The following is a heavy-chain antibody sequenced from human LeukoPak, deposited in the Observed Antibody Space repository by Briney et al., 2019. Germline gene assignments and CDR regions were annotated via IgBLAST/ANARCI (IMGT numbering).Heavy chain of an antibody. Sequence: GGSLRLSCTASGFTVSSIYMSWVRQAPGKGLEWVSVIYNDGSPYYADSVGDRFTISRDNSKNTVDLQLNRLRAEDTAVYFCARGLLAAGTFDSWGQGTLVTVSS. CDR2: IYNDGSP. D-gene: IGHD6-13*01. CDR3: ARGLLAAGTFDS. CDR1: GFTVSSIY. J-gene: IGHJ4*02. V-gene: IGHV3-66*01.